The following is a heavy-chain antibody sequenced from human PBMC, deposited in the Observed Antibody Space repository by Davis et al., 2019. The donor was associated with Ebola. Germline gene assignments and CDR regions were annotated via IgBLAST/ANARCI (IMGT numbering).Heavy chain of an antibody. J-gene: IGHJ5*02. Sequence: AASVNVPCTASGYTLTRYGISWVRQAPGQGLEWMGWISAHNGNTNYAQNLQVRVTMTTDTSTSTAYMEVRSLRYDDTAAYYCARAVTMVLPSGWFDPWGQGTLVTVSS. CDR2: ISAHNGNT. V-gene: IGHV1-18*01. CDR3: ARAVTMVLPSGWFDP. D-gene: IGHD3-10*01. CDR1: GYTLTRYG.